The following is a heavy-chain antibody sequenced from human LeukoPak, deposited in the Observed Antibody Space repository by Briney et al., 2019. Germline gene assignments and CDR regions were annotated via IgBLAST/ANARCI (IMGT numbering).Heavy chain of an antibody. D-gene: IGHD2-15*01. J-gene: IGHJ3*02. Sequence: GGSLRLSCAASGFTFSSYAMNWVRQAPGKGLEWVASISGNGGSTYYADSVKGRFTISRDNSKNTLYLQMSSLRAEDTAVYYCATRLLVRAMAFDIWGQGTMVTVSS. CDR3: ATRLLVRAMAFDI. V-gene: IGHV3-23*01. CDR1: GFTFSSYA. CDR2: ISGNGGST.